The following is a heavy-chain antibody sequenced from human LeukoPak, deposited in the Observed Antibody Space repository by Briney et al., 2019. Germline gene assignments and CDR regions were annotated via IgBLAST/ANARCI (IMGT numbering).Heavy chain of an antibody. Sequence: PSETLSLTCTVSGGSISSYYWSWIRQPPGKGLEWIGYIYYSGSTNYNPSLKSRVTISVDTSKNQFSLKLSSVTAADTAVYYCARVRGFGELLYLYYFDYWGQGTLVTVSS. D-gene: IGHD3-10*01. V-gene: IGHV4-59*01. CDR3: ARVRGFGELLYLYYFDY. J-gene: IGHJ4*02. CDR1: GGSISSYY. CDR2: IYYSGST.